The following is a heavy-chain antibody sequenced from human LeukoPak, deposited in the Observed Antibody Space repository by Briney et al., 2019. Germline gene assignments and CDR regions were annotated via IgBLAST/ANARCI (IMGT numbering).Heavy chain of an antibody. CDR2: IYYGVAT. CDR3: ARGPARLDP. CDR1: GGSISGFY. J-gene: IGHJ5*02. V-gene: IGHV4-59*01. Sequence: ASETLSLTCTVSGGSISGFYWSWIRQPPGKGLEWIGYIYYGVATNYNPSLKSRVTLSVDTSKNQFSLKLTSVTAADTAVYYCARGPARLDPWGQGTLVTVSS.